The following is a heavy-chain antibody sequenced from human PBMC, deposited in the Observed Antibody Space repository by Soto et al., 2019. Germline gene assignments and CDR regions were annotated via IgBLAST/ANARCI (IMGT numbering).Heavy chain of an antibody. CDR1: GVSFDDYA. D-gene: IGHD4-4*01. Sequence: EAQLVESGGGLVQPGRSLRLSCAASGVSFDDYAMHWVRQAPGKGLEWVSGISWNSGRRDYADSVKGRFTISRDNAKNSLYLQMNSLRPEDTALYYCVRDSGGSTITTFFDYWGQGLLVTVSS. J-gene: IGHJ4*02. CDR2: ISWNSGRR. CDR3: VRDSGGSTITTFFDY. V-gene: IGHV3-9*01.